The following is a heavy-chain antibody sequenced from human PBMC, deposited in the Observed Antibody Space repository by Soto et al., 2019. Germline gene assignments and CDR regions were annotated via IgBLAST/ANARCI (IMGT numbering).Heavy chain of an antibody. CDR1: GYSFTSYW. CDR3: ARTYGDYGSYYYYGIDV. Sequence: PGESLKISCKGSGYSFTSYWIGWVRQMPGKGLEWMGIIYPGDSDTRYSPSFQGQVTISADKSISTAYLQWSSLKASDTAMYYCARTYGDYGSYYYYGIDVWAQGTTVTVSS. CDR2: IYPGDSDT. J-gene: IGHJ6*02. D-gene: IGHD4-17*01. V-gene: IGHV5-51*01.